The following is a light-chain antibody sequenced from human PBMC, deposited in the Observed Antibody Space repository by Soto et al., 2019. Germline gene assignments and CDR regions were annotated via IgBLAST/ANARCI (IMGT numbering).Light chain of an antibody. V-gene: IGLV2-14*01. CDR3: CSYTSANSVT. J-gene: IGLJ2*01. Sequence: QSALTQPASVSGSPGQSITISCSGTRSDVGGYNYVSWYQRHPGKAPKLIIYDVSNRPSGISARFSGSKSGNTASLTISGLQAEDEADYYCCSYTSANSVTFGGGTKLTVL. CDR1: RSDVGGYNY. CDR2: DVS.